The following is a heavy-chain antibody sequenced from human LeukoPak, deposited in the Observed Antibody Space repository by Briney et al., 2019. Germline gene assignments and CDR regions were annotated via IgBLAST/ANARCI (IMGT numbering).Heavy chain of an antibody. CDR1: GFTFNKHG. V-gene: IGHV3-30*02. J-gene: IGHJ4*02. CDR3: AREPYYDSSGYSPDY. CDR2: IRNDGNDK. Sequence: GGSLRLSCAASGFTFNKHGMHWVRQAPGKGLEWFSFIRNDGNDKYYADSVKGRFTISRDNAKNSLYLHMNSLRAEDTALYYCAREPYYDSSGYSPDYWGQGTLVTVSS. D-gene: IGHD3-22*01.